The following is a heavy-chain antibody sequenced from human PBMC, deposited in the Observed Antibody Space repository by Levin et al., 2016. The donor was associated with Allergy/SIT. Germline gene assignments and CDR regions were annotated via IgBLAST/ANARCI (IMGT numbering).Heavy chain of an antibody. D-gene: IGHD6-13*01. CDR2: ISSSSSYT. J-gene: IGHJ3*02. CDR1: GFTFSDYY. V-gene: IGHV3-11*05. CDR3: ARDGTSGYSSSWSDAFDI. Sequence: GGSLRLSCAASGFTFSDYYMSWIRQAPGKGLEWVSYISSSSSYTNYADSVKGRFTISRDNAKNSLYLQMNSLRAEDTAVYYCARDGTSGYSSSWSDAFDIWGQGTMVTVSS.